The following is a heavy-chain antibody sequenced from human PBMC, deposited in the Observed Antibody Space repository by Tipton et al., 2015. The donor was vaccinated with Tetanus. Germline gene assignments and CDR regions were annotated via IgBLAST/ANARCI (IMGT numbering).Heavy chain of an antibody. D-gene: IGHD3-16*01. CDR2: ISGYNGDT. J-gene: IGHJ4*02. Sequence: QVQLVQSGAEVKEPGASVKVSCKASGYTVTNYAVSWVRQAPGQGPEWMGWISGYNGDTKSGQKVQGRVSLTIDTSTDTAYLELRSLRSDDTAVYYCARDIHLGGLRLDFWGQGTLVTVSP. V-gene: IGHV1-18*01. CDR1: GYTVTNYA. CDR3: ARDIHLGGLRLDF.